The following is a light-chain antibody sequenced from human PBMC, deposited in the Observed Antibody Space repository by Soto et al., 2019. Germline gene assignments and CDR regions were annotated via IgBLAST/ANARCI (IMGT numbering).Light chain of an antibody. CDR2: NNN. J-gene: IGLJ3*02. Sequence: QSVLTQPPSASGTPGQRVTISCSGSSSNIGSHVVYWYQQLAGTAPKLLMYNNNQRPSGVPDRFSGSKSGTSASLAISGLQSEAEADYYCAVWDDSLDGWVFGGGTQVTVL. CDR3: AVWDDSLDGWV. V-gene: IGLV1-44*01. CDR1: SSNIGSHV.